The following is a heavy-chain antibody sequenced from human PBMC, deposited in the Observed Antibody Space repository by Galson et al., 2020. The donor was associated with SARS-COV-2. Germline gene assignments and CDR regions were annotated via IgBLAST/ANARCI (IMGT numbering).Heavy chain of an antibody. J-gene: IGHJ4*02. V-gene: IGHV2-5*02. Sequence: SGPTLVKPTQTLTLTCTFSGFSLNTNGVGVGWIRQPPGKALEWPGIIYWDDAKYYSPSLKSRLTITKDTSKHQVVVTLTNMDPVDTATYYCAHTSRSLAPGTMYYSDYWGQGALVTVSS. CDR2: IYWDDAK. CDR1: GFSLNTNGVG. CDR3: AHTSRSLAPGTMYYSDY. D-gene: IGHD3-10*02.